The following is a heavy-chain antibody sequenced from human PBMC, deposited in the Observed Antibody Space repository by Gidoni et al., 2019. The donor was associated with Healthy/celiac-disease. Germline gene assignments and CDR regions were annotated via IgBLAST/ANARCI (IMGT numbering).Heavy chain of an antibody. J-gene: IGHJ4*02. CDR3: ARDKRRANMVRGAD. CDR2: IYHSGST. Sequence: QVQLQESAPGLVKPSGTLSLTCAVSGGSLSRSNWWSWVRQPPGKGLGWIGEIYHSGSTNYNTSLKSRVTISVDKSKNQFALKLSSVTAADTAVYYCARDKRRANMVRGADWGQGTLVTVSS. CDR1: GGSLSRSNW. V-gene: IGHV4-4*02. D-gene: IGHD3-10*01.